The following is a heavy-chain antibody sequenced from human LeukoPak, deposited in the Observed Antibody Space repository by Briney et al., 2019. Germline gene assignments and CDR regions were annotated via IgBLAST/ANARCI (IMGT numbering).Heavy chain of an antibody. J-gene: IGHJ3*02. D-gene: IGHD3-22*01. CDR2: IYTSGST. CDR3: ARDLYDSSGADAFDI. V-gene: IGHV4-61*02. Sequence: SETLSLTCTVSGGSISSGSYYWSWIRQPAGKGLEWIGRIYTSGSTNYNPSLKSRVTISVDTSKNQFSLKLSSVTAADTAVYYCARDLYDSSGADAFDIWGQGTMVTVSS. CDR1: GGSISSGSYY.